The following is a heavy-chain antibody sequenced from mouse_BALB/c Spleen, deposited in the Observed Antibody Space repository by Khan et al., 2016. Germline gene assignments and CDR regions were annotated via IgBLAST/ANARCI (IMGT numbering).Heavy chain of an antibody. CDR1: GYTFSSYW. CDR2: TLPGGGST. J-gene: IGHJ3*01. D-gene: IGHD4-1*01. Sequence: QVQLQQPGAELMKPGASVKISCKATGYTFSSYWIQWIKQRPGHGLVWIGVTLPGGGSTYYNEKFKAKATFTAEHSSNTSYMQLNSLTSEDSAFYYCARSGNLGGRFGCWGQGTLVTIS. V-gene: IGHV1-9*01. CDR3: ARSGNLGGRFGC.